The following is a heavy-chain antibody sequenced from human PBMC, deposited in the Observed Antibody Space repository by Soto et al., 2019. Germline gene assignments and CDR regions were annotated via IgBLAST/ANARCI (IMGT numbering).Heavy chain of an antibody. CDR3: ARSDQLLGEIEFDP. CDR1: GYIFTNYA. V-gene: IGHV1-3*01. J-gene: IGHJ5*02. Sequence: ASVKVSCKTSGYIFTNYAMHWVRQAPGQRLEWMGWINAGNGNTKYSQKFQGRVTITRDTFASTAYMELSSLRSEDTAVYYCARSDQLLGEIEFDPWGRGTLVTVSS. D-gene: IGHD2-2*01. CDR2: INAGNGNT.